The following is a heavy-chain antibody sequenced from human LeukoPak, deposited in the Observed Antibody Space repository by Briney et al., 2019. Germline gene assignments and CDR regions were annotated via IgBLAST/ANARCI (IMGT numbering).Heavy chain of an antibody. CDR3: GRGPQQLVYSLHY. D-gene: IGHD6-13*01. Sequence: GGSLRLSCAASGFSFSSYSMNWVRQAPGKGLEWVSSISGSSTYIYYADSVKGRFTISRDNAKNSLYLQMNSLRAEDTAVYYCGRGPQQLVYSLHYWGQGTLVTVSS. CDR1: GFSFSSYS. CDR2: ISGSSTYI. V-gene: IGHV3-21*01. J-gene: IGHJ4*02.